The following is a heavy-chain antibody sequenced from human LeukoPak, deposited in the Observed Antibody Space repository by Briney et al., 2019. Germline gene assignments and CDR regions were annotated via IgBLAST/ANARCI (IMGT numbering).Heavy chain of an antibody. D-gene: IGHD3-22*01. J-gene: IGHJ4*02. V-gene: IGHV3-23*01. Sequence: GGSPRLSCAASGFTFSSYAMSWVRQAPGKGLEWVSGFSGVGGGGSTFYADSVKGRFTISRDNSKSTLYLQMNSLRAEDTALYYCARASDSTGYPQLPFDYWGQGTLVTVSS. CDR1: GFTFSSYA. CDR2: FSGVGGGGST. CDR3: ARASDSTGYPQLPFDY.